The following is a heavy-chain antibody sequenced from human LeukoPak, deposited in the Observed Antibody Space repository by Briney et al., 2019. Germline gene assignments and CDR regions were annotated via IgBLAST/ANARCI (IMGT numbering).Heavy chain of an antibody. CDR1: GGSISSYY. V-gene: IGHV4-59*01. CDR2: IYYSGST. Sequence: SETLSLTRTVSGGSISSYYWSWIRQPPGKGLEWIGYIYYSGSTNYNPSLKSRVTISVDTSKNQFSLKLSSVTAADTAVYYCARERSHYDSSVYPSYFDLCGRGTLFTVSS. CDR3: ARERSHYDSSVYPSYFDL. D-gene: IGHD3-22*01. J-gene: IGHJ2*01.